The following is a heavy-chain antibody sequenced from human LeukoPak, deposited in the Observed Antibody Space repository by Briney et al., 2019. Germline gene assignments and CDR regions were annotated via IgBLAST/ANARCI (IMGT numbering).Heavy chain of an antibody. CDR1: GFTFSSYA. V-gene: IGHV3-66*04. Sequence: TGGSLRLSCAASGFTFSSYAMSWVRQAPGKGLEWVSVIYSGGSTYYADSVKGRFIISRDNSKNTLYLQMNSLRAEDTAVYYCARRFGPNAFDIWGQGTMVTVFS. J-gene: IGHJ3*02. CDR2: IYSGGST. CDR3: ARRFGPNAFDI. D-gene: IGHD3-3*01.